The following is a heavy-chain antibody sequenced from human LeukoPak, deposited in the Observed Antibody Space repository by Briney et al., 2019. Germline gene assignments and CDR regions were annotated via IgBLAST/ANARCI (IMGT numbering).Heavy chain of an antibody. J-gene: IGHJ4*02. CDR3: ARRVNGYDY. CDR2: INPNSGGT. V-gene: IGHV1-2*02. CDR1: GYNFIDNY. D-gene: IGHD5-24*01. Sequence: ASVKVSCKASGYNFIDNYLHWVRQAPGQGLEWMGWINPNSGGTKLEQKFRGRVTVTRDTSISAAYMELSSLTSDDTAVYYCARRVNGYDYWGQGTLVTVSS.